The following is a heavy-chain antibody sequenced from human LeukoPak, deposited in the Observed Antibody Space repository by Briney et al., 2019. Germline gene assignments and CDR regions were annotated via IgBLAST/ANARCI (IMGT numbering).Heavy chain of an antibody. J-gene: IGHJ3*02. V-gene: IGHV3-72*01. Sequence: GGSLRLSCAASGFTFSDHYMDWVRQAPGKGLEWVGRTRNKANSYTTEYAESVKGRFTISRDDSKNSLYLQMNSLKTEDTAVYYCARVGASSGAFDIWGQGTMVTVSS. CDR1: GFTFSDHY. CDR2: TRNKANSYTT. CDR3: ARVGASSGAFDI. D-gene: IGHD1-26*01.